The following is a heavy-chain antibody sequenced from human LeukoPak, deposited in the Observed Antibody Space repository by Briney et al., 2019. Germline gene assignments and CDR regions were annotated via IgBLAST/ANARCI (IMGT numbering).Heavy chain of an antibody. V-gene: IGHV1-18*01. CDR2: ISSYNGNT. J-gene: IGHJ6*02. Sequence: ASVKVSCKASGYTFTSYGISWVGQAPGQGLEWMGWISSYNGNTNYAQKLQGGVTMTTDTSTSTAYMELRSLRSDDTAVYYCSSTTSLTIFGVVIYYYYGMDVWGQGTTVTVSS. CDR3: SSTTSLTIFGVVIYYYYGMDV. D-gene: IGHD3-3*01. CDR1: GYTFTSYG.